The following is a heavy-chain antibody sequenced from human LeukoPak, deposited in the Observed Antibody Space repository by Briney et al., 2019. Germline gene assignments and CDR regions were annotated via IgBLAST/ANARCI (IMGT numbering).Heavy chain of an antibody. CDR1: GFTFDDYG. Sequence: GGSLRLSCAASGFTFDDYGMSWVRQAPGKGLEWVSGINWNGGSTGYADSVKGRFTISRDNAKNSLYLQMKSLRAEDTALYYCARLYYYDSSGLGDYWGQGTLVTVSS. D-gene: IGHD3-22*01. V-gene: IGHV3-20*04. CDR2: INWNGGST. J-gene: IGHJ4*02. CDR3: ARLYYYDSSGLGDY.